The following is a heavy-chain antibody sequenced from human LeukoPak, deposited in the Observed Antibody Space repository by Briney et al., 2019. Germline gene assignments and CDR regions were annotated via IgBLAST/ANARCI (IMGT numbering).Heavy chain of an antibody. CDR1: GASMGSFF. CDR2: IYYSRST. V-gene: IGHV4-59*12. CDR3: ARDSHFYGSGSYLGY. D-gene: IGHD3-10*01. Sequence: PSETLSLTCTVSGASMGSFFWTWIRQPPGKGLEWIGHIYYSRSTNYNPSLKNRVTMSVDTSKNQFSLNLSSVTAADTAVYYCARDSHFYGSGSYLGYWGQGTLVTVSS. J-gene: IGHJ4*02.